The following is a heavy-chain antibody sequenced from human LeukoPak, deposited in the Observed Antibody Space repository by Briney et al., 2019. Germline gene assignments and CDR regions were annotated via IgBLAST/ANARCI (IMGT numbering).Heavy chain of an antibody. J-gene: IGHJ3*02. CDR1: GFTFSIYA. Sequence: PGGSLRLSCAASGFTFSIYAMHWVRQAPGKGLEWVAVLSYDGSNKYYADSVKGRFTISRDNYKNTLYLQMNSVRAEEKAVYYCERDMDCSSTSCYNAFDMWGQGTMVTVS. CDR3: ERDMDCSSTSCYNAFDM. CDR2: LSYDGSNK. D-gene: IGHD2-2*02. V-gene: IGHV3-30*04.